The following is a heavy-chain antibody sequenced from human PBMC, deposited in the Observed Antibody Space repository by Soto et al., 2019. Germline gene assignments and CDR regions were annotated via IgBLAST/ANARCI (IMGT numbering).Heavy chain of an antibody. CDR1: GYIFTTYW. J-gene: IGHJ4*02. Sequence: GESLKISCKGSGYIFTTYWIGWVRQMPGKGLEWMGIIYPGDSDTRYSPSFQGQVTIAADKSINTAYLQWSGLKASDTAMYYCARLRVYSGYDFDYWGQGTLVTVSS. V-gene: IGHV5-51*01. CDR2: IYPGDSDT. D-gene: IGHD5-12*01. CDR3: ARLRVYSGYDFDY.